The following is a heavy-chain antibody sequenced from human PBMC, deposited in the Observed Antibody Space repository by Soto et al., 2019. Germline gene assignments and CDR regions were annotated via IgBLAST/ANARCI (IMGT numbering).Heavy chain of an antibody. D-gene: IGHD2-21*01. CDR2: IWYNGSNK. J-gene: IGHJ6*02. CDR1: GFTFSSYG. CDR3: ARQLGVPYSGYAMDV. V-gene: IGHV3-33*01. Sequence: QVHLVESGGGVVQPGRSLRLSCAASGFTFSSYGMLWVRQAPGKGLEWVAVIWYNGSNKYYGESAKGRFTISRDNSKNTLYLEMNSLRAEDTGVYYCARQLGVPYSGYAMDVWGQGTTVTVSS.